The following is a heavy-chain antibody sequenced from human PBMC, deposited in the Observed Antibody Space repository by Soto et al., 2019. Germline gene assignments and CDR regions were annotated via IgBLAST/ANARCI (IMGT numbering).Heavy chain of an antibody. CDR1: GFTFSSYA. Sequence: EVQLLESGGGLVQPGGSLRLSCAASGFTFSSYAMSWVRQAPGKGLEWVSAISGSGGSTYYADSVKGRFTISRDNSKNTLYLQMNSLRAEDTAVYYCVKDHADGDYVGWFDPWGQGTLVTVSS. CDR3: VKDHADGDYVGWFDP. D-gene: IGHD4-17*01. V-gene: IGHV3-23*01. J-gene: IGHJ5*02. CDR2: ISGSGGST.